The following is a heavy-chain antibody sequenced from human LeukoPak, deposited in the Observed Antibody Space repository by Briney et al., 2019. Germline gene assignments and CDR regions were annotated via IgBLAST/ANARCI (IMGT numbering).Heavy chain of an antibody. Sequence: SETLSLTCTVSGGSISSYYWSWIRQPPGKGLEWIGYIYYSGSTNYNPSLTSRVTISVDTSKNQFSLKLSSVTAADTAVYYCARVSQTGHPQDYWGQGTLVTVSS. CDR3: ARVSQTGHPQDY. V-gene: IGHV4-59*01. CDR2: IYYSGST. CDR1: GGSISSYY. J-gene: IGHJ4*02.